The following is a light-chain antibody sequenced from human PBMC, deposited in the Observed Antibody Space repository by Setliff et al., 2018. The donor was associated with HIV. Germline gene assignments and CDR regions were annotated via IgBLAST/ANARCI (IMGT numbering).Light chain of an antibody. CDR1: SSNIGSTT. CDR3: AAWDDSLNALYV. J-gene: IGLJ1*01. V-gene: IGLV1-44*01. CDR2: SNN. Sequence: QSVLTQPPSASGTPGQRVTISCSGSSSNIGSTTVNWYQQLPGTAPKLLIYSNNQRPSGVPDRFPGSKSGTSASLAISGPQSEDEADYYCAAWDDSLNALYVFGTGTKVTVL.